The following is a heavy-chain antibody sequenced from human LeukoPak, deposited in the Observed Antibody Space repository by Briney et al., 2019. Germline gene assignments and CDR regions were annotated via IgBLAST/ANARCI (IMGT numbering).Heavy chain of an antibody. V-gene: IGHV5-51*01. CDR2: IYPGDSDT. CDR3: ARGATPSTVTNYPYYYGMDV. Sequence: PGESLKISCKGSGYSFTSYWSGWVRQMPGKGLEWLEIIYPGDSDTRYSPSFQGQVTISADKSISTAYLQWSSLKASDTAMYYCARGATPSTVTNYPYYYGMDVWGQGTTVTVSS. CDR1: GYSFTSYW. D-gene: IGHD4-17*01. J-gene: IGHJ6*02.